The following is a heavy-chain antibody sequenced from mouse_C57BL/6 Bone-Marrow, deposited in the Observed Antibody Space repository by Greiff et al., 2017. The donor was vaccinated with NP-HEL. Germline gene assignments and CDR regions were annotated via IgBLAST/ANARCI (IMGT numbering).Heavy chain of an antibody. J-gene: IGHJ1*03. D-gene: IGHD1-1*01. CDR2: INPSTGGT. CDR1: GYSFTGYY. Sequence: EVQLQQPGPELVKPGASVKISCKASGYSFTGYYMNWVKQSPEKSLEWIGEINPSTGGTTYNQKFKAKATLTVDKSSSTAYMQLKSLTSEDSAVYYCARSRNYYGSSDWYFDVWGTGTTVTVSS. V-gene: IGHV1-42*01. CDR3: ARSRNYYGSSDWYFDV.